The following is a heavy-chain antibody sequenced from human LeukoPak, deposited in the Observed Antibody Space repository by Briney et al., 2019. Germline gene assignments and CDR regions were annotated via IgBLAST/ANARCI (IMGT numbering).Heavy chain of an antibody. CDR3: ARGRPYSSSWYAAPMEPPGHYYYMDV. V-gene: IGHV3-23*01. Sequence: GGSLRLSCAASGFTFSSYAMSWVRQAPGKGLEWVSGISGNSVSTYYADSVKGRFTISRDNAKNSLYLQMNSLRAEDTAVYYCARGRPYSSSWYAAPMEPPGHYYYMDVWGKGTTVTVSS. D-gene: IGHD6-13*01. CDR2: ISGNSVST. J-gene: IGHJ6*03. CDR1: GFTFSSYA.